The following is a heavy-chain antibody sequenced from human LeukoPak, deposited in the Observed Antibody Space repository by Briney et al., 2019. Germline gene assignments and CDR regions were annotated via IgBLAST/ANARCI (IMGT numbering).Heavy chain of an antibody. V-gene: IGHV4-61*01. CDR1: NGSVSSGSNY. CDR2: IYYSGST. Sequence: SETLSLTCTVPNGSVSSGSNYWSWIRQPPGKGLEWIGYIYYSGSTDYNPSLKSRVTISVDTSKNKLSLKLTSVTAADTAVYYCARAVYCSGGSCYPLPYYFDYWGQGTLVTVSS. CDR3: ARAVYCSGGSCYPLPYYFDY. J-gene: IGHJ4*02. D-gene: IGHD2-15*01.